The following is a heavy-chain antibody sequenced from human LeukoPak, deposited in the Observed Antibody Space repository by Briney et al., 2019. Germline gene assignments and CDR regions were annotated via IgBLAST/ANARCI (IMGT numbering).Heavy chain of an antibody. CDR3: AKVAGPYYFDY. J-gene: IGHJ4*02. CDR1: GFTFSSYG. V-gene: IGHV3-30*18. D-gene: IGHD6-19*01. Sequence: PGRSLRLSCAASGFTFSSYGMHWVRQAPGKGLEWVAVISYDGSNKYYADSVKGRFTISRDNSKNTLYLQMNSLRAEDTAVYYCAKVAGPYYFDYWGQGTLVTVSS. CDR2: ISYDGSNK.